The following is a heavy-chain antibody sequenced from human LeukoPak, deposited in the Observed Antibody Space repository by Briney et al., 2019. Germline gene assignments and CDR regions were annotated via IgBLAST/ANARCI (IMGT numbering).Heavy chain of an antibody. Sequence: GRSLRLSCAASGFTFSSYALPWVRQAPGKGLQWVAVISYDGSIKYYADSVRGRFTISRDNSKKTLYLQMNSLRAEDTGVYYCARGYGQQLDFDYWGQGTLVTVSS. CDR1: GFTFSSYA. V-gene: IGHV3-30-3*01. CDR2: ISYDGSIK. J-gene: IGHJ4*02. D-gene: IGHD6-13*01. CDR3: ARGYGQQLDFDY.